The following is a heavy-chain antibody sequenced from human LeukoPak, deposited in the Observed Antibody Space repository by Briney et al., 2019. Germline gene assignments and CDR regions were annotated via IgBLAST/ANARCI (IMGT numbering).Heavy chain of an antibody. CDR3: ARGGSGTLYYYYGMDV. CDR2: ISYDGSNK. V-gene: IGHV3-30-3*01. D-gene: IGHD1-1*01. J-gene: IGHJ6*02. Sequence: GGSLRLSCAASGFTFSSYAMHWVRQAPGKGLEWVAVISYDGSNKYYADSVKGRFTISRDNSKNALYPQMNSLRAEDTAVYYCARGGSGTLYYYYGMDVWGQGTTVTVSS. CDR1: GFTFSSYA.